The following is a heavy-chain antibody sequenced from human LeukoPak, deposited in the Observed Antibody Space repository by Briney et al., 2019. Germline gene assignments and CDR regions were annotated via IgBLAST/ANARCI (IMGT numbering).Heavy chain of an antibody. CDR1: GFTLSSDA. CDR2: ISGSGGGT. V-gene: IGHV3-23*01. D-gene: IGHD3-22*01. J-gene: IGHJ4*02. Sequence: GTSLRLSCAASGFTLSSDAMSWVRQAPGKGLEWVSVISGSGGGTKYADSVKGRFTISRDNSKNTLYLQMSSLRAEDTAVYYCARDSFAGYDSSGYSSYDYWGQGTLVTVSS. CDR3: ARDSFAGYDSSGYSSYDY.